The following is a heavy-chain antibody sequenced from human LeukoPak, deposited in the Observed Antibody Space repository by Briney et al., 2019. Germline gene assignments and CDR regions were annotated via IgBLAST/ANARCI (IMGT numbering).Heavy chain of an antibody. V-gene: IGHV1-2*02. CDR1: GYTFTGYY. CDR3: ARPEGDAFDI. Sequence: ASVKVSCKASGYTFTGYYMHWVRQAPGQGLEWMGWINPNSGGTNYAQKFQGRVTITADKSTSTAYMELSSLRSEDTAVYYCARPEGDAFDIWGQGTMVTVSS. CDR2: INPNSGGT. J-gene: IGHJ3*02.